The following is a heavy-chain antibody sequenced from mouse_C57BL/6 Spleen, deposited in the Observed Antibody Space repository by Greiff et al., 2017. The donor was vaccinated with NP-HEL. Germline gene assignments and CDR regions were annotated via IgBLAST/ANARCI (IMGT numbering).Heavy chain of an antibody. Sequence: VKLMESGPGLVQPSQSLSITCTVSGFSLTSYGVHWVRQSPGKGLEWLGVIWSGGSTDYNAAFISRLSISKDNSKSQVFFKMNSLQADDTAIYYCARLYDYDYAMDYWGQGTSVTVSS. CDR3: ARLYDYDYAMDY. D-gene: IGHD2-4*01. V-gene: IGHV2-2*01. CDR1: GFSLTSYG. J-gene: IGHJ4*01. CDR2: IWSGGST.